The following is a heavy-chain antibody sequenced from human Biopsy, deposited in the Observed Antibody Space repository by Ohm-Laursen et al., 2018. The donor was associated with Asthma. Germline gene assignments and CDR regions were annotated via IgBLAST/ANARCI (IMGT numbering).Heavy chain of an antibody. V-gene: IGHV4-39*01. D-gene: IGHD6-13*01. CDR3: VRGSSSWHHGPFHYYYGLDV. CDR1: SGSGGYMRSGNYY. CDR2: IYYSGTT. J-gene: IGHJ6*02. Sequence: SETLSLTCSLSSGSGGYMRSGNYYWGWIRQPPGKGLEWIGSIYYSGTTYYNPSLESRVTASEDTSKNQFSLKLTSVTAADTAVYYCVRGSSSWHHGPFHYYYGLDVWGQGTTATVSS.